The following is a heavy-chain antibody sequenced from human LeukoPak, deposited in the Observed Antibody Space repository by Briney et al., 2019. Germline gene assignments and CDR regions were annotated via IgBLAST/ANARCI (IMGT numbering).Heavy chain of an antibody. J-gene: IGHJ3*02. CDR1: GYTFTSYS. D-gene: IGHD3-22*01. Sequence: GASVKVSCKASGYTFTSYSVSWVRQAPGQGLEWMGWIGAYNGNTNYAQNLQGRVTMTTDTSTSTAYMELRSLTFDDTAVYYCARDRYFYDSGGSYLDAFDIWGQGTVVTVSS. V-gene: IGHV1-18*04. CDR2: IGAYNGNT. CDR3: ARDRYFYDSGGSYLDAFDI.